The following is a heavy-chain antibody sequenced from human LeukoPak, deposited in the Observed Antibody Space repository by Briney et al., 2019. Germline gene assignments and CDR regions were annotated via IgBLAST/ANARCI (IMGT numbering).Heavy chain of an antibody. D-gene: IGHD3-22*01. J-gene: IGHJ4*02. Sequence: PGGSLRLSCAASGFTFTDYYMSWVRQAPGKGLQWISYINVSSSTINYADSVRGRFTTSRDNAKNSQFLQLTSQRAEDTGFYYCARGGYYYDAYDSVDYWGQGTLVTVSS. CDR3: ARGGYYYDAYDSVDY. CDR2: INVSSSTI. V-gene: IGHV3-11*01. CDR1: GFTFTDYY.